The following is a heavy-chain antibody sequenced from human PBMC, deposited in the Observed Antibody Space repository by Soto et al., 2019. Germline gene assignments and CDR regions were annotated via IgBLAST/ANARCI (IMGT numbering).Heavy chain of an antibody. CDR3: ARDNPTYYDFWSGPAY. D-gene: IGHD3-3*01. V-gene: IGHV1-18*04. CDR1: GYTFTSSY. Sequence: ASVKLSCTASGYTFTSSYMRRVRQAPVQGLEWMGWISAYNGNTNYAQMLQGRVTMTTDTSTSTAYMELRSLRSDDTAVYYCARDNPTYYDFWSGPAYWGQGTLVTVSS. CDR2: ISAYNGNT. J-gene: IGHJ4*02.